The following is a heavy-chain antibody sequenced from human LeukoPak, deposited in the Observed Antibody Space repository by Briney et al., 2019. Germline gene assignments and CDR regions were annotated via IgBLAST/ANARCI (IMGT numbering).Heavy chain of an antibody. D-gene: IGHD6-19*01. V-gene: IGHV3-21*01. J-gene: IGHJ3*02. CDR3: AKDMGSSGWYTDAFDI. CDR1: GFTFSSYS. Sequence: PGGSLRLSCAASGFTFSSYSMNWVRQAPGKGLEWVSSISSSSSYIYYADSVKGRFTISRDNAKNSLYLQMNSLRAEDTAVYYCAKDMGSSGWYTDAFDIWGQGTMVTVSS. CDR2: ISSSSSYI.